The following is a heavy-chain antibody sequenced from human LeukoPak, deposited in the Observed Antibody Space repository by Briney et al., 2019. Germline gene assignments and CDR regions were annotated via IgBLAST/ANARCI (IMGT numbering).Heavy chain of an antibody. CDR3: ATVGYCSSTSCSDRTFDY. CDR2: ISPYNGNT. Sequence: ASVKVSCKASGYTFTSNGISWVRQAPGQGLEWMGWISPYNGNTNYAQKFQGRVTMTRDTSISTAYMELSRLRSDDTAVYYCATVGYCSSTSCSDRTFDYWGQGTLVTVSS. CDR1: GYTFTSNG. V-gene: IGHV1-18*01. D-gene: IGHD2-2*01. J-gene: IGHJ4*02.